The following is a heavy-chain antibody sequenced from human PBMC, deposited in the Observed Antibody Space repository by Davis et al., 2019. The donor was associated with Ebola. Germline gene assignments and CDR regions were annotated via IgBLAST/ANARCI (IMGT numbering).Heavy chain of an antibody. D-gene: IGHD3/OR15-3a*01. Sequence: MPSETLSLTCTVSGGSISSSSYYWGWIRQPPGKGLEWIGSIYYSGSTNYNPSLKSRVTISVDTSKNQFSLQLNSVTAADTAVYYCARVNLASDWLLYYYYGMDVWGQGTTVTVSS. J-gene: IGHJ6*02. CDR2: IYYSGST. V-gene: IGHV4-39*07. CDR3: ARVNLASDWLLYYYYGMDV. CDR1: GGSISSSSYY.